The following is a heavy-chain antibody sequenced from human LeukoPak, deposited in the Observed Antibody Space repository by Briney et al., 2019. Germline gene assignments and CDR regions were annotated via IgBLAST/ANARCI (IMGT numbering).Heavy chain of an antibody. D-gene: IGHD3-9*01. Sequence: PGGSLRLSCAASGFTFSDYYMSWIRQAPGKGLEWVSYISSSSSTIYYADSVKGRFTISRDNAKNSLYLQMNSLRAEDTAVYYCAGGDILTGYYNVDGMDVWGQGTTVTVSS. CDR1: GFTFSDYY. J-gene: IGHJ6*02. CDR3: AGGDILTGYYNVDGMDV. CDR2: ISSSSSTI. V-gene: IGHV3-11*04.